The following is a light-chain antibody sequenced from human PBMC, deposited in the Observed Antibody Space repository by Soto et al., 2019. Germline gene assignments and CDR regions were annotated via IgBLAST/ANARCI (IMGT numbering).Light chain of an antibody. Sequence: DIQMTQSPSSLSASVGDRVTITCRASQSISSYLNWYQQKPGKAPKLLIDAASSLQSGVPSRFSGSGSGTDFTLTISSLQPEDFATYYCQQSYSTLWTFGQGTKVDSK. CDR3: QQSYSTLWT. J-gene: IGKJ1*01. CDR1: QSISSY. V-gene: IGKV1-39*01. CDR2: AAS.